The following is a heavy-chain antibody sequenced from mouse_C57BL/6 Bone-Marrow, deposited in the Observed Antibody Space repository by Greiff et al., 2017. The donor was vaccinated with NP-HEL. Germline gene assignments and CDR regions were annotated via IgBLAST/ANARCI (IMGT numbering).Heavy chain of an antibody. V-gene: IGHV5-12*01. CDR3: ARHEDGNYG. CDR2: ISNGGGST. D-gene: IGHD2-1*01. Sequence: EVMLVESGGGLVQPGGSLKLSCAASGFTFSDYYMYWVRQTPEKRLEWVAYISNGGGSTYYPDTVKGRFTISRDNAKNTLYLQMSRLKSEDTAMYYCARHEDGNYGWGQGTLVTVSA. J-gene: IGHJ3*02. CDR1: GFTFSDYY.